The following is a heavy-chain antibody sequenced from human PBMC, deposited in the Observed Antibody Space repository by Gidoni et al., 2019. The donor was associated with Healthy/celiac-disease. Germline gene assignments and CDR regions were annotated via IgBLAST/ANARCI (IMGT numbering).Heavy chain of an antibody. CDR1: GLTFSSHD. V-gene: IGHV3-30-3*01. Sequence: QVQLVESGGGVVQPGRSLRLSCAASGLTFSSHDMHWVRQAPGKGLEWVAVISYDGSNKYYADSVKGRFTISRDNSKNTLYLQMNSLRAEDTAVYYCARDAGAEWELLSVYFDYWGQGTLVTVSS. CDR3: ARDAGAEWELLSVYFDY. J-gene: IGHJ4*02. D-gene: IGHD1-26*01. CDR2: ISYDGSNK.